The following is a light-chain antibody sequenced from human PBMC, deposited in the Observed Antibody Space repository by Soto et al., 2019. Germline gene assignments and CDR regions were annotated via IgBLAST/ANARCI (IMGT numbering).Light chain of an antibody. CDR1: QGINTY. J-gene: IGKJ4*01. Sequence: ILLTQYPAALSLSPGDRATLSCRASQGINTYLDWYQQKPGQAPRPLXXXASSRATGSPARFSGSGSGTDFTLTLSSLEPEDFALHDCLQRSNWQPRLCFGGGTRWIS. CDR3: LQRSNWQPRLC. CDR2: XAS. V-gene: IGKV3D-11*01.